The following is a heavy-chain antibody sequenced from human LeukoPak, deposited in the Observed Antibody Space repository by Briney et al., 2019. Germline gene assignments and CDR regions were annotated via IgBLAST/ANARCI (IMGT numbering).Heavy chain of an antibody. CDR2: MNPNSGNT. J-gene: IGHJ4*02. Sequence: ASVKVSCKASGYTFTSYYIHWVRQAPGQGLEWMGWMNPNSGNTGYAQKFQGRVTITRNTSISTAYMELSSLRSEDTAVYYCARGQYSAPTYFDYWGQGTLVTVSS. CDR3: ARGQYSAPTYFDY. D-gene: IGHD6-6*01. V-gene: IGHV1-8*03. CDR1: GYTFTSYY.